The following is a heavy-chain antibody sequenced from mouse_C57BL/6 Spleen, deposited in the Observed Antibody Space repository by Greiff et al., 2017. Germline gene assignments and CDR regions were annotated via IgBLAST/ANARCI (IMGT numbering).Heavy chain of an antibody. J-gene: IGHJ2*01. CDR3: AKLDTVVVEGYYFDY. CDR2: ILPGSGST. CDR1: GYTFTGYW. V-gene: IGHV1-9*01. D-gene: IGHD1-1*01. Sequence: QVQLQQSGAELMKPGASVKLSCKATGYTFTGYWIEWVKQRPGHGLEWIGEILPGSGSTNYNEKFKGKATFTADTSSNTAYMQLSSLTTEDSAIYYCAKLDTVVVEGYYFDYWGQGTTLTVSS.